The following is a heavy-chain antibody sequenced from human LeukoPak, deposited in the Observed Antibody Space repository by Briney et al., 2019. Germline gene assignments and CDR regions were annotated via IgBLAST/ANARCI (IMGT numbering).Heavy chain of an antibody. CDR3: ASCLRYSGYDFLPLDYYGMDV. V-gene: IGHV3-30*03. J-gene: IGHJ6*02. D-gene: IGHD5-12*01. Sequence: GGSLRLSCAASGFTFSSCGMHWVRQAPGKGLEWVAVISYDGSNKYYADSVKGRFTISRDNSKNTLYLQMNSLRAEDTAVYYCASCLRYSGYDFLPLDYYGMDVWGQGTTVTVSS. CDR1: GFTFSSCG. CDR2: ISYDGSNK.